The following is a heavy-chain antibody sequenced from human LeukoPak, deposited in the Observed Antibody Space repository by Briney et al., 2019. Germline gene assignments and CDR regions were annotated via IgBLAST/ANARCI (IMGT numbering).Heavy chain of an antibody. D-gene: IGHD6-19*01. CDR3: ARGFGYSSGWSPLGDP. Sequence: ASVKVSCKASGYTFTSYAMHWVRQAPGHRLEWMGWINAGNGQPKYSQAFQGRVTITRDTPASTAYMELSSLRSEDMAVYSCARGFGYSSGWSPLGDPWGQGTLVTVSS. CDR2: INAGNGQP. J-gene: IGHJ5*02. V-gene: IGHV1-3*03. CDR1: GYTFTSYA.